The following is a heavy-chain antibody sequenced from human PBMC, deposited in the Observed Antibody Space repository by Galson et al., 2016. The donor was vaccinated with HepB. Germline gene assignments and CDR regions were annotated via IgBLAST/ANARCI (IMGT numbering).Heavy chain of an antibody. D-gene: IGHD1-26*01. V-gene: IGHV4-4*02. CDR3: ARGVLVGTPYLDS. CDR2: ISHSGST. J-gene: IGHJ4*02. CDR1: GGSIRNSYW. Sequence: SETLSLTCAVSGGSIRNSYWWTWVRQAPGKGLEWIGEISHSGSTNYNPSLKSRVNISVVSSKNRFSLKLSSVTAADTATYFCARGVLVGTPYLDSWGQGTLVTVSS.